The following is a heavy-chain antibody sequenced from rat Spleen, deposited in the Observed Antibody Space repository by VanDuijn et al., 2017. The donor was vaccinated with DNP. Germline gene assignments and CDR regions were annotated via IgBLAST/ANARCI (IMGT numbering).Heavy chain of an antibody. CDR1: GFTFSDYY. Sequence: EVQLVESGGGLVQPGRSLRLSCAASGFTFSDYYMAWVRQAPKKGLGWVASITNEGSSTYFGDSVKGRFTISRDNAKSTLYLQMNSLRSEDTATYYCARLLAGRSYYFDYWGQGVMVTVSS. CDR3: ARLLAGRSYYFDY. V-gene: IGHV5-22*01. J-gene: IGHJ2*01. CDR2: ITNEGSST. D-gene: IGHD1-4*01.